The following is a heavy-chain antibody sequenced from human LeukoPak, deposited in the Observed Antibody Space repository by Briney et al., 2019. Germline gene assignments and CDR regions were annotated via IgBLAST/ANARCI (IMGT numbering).Heavy chain of an antibody. V-gene: IGHV4-59*12. D-gene: IGHD3-10*01. CDR3: ARAGYYYGSGYSDWFDP. Sequence: SETLSLTCAVYGGSFSSYHWSWIRQPPGKGLECIGFIYYSGSANYNPSLKSRVTISVDTSKNQFSLKLSSVTAADTAVYYCARAGYYYGSGYSDWFDPWGQGTLVTVSS. CDR1: GGSFSSYH. J-gene: IGHJ5*02. CDR2: IYYSGSA.